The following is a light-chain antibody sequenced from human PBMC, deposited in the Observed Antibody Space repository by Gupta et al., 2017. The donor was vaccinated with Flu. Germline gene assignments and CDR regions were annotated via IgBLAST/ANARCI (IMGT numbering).Light chain of an antibody. J-gene: IGKJ1*01. Sequence: IFCKSTQSLVHSDGKTYFYWYLQRPGQPPQLLIYEVSIRFSGVPDRFSGSGSGTDFTLKISRVEAEDVGVYYCMQTVQLPWTFGQGIKVEIK. CDR1: QSLVHSDGKTY. V-gene: IGKV2D-29*01. CDR3: MQTVQLPWT. CDR2: EVS.